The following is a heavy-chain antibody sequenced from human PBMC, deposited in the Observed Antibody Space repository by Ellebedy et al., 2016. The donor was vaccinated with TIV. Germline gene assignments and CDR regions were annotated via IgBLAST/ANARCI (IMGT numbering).Heavy chain of an antibody. J-gene: IGHJ5*02. CDR3: ARDFTTVRGVMNPFDH. V-gene: IGHV6-1*01. CDR1: GDSLSSDSAT. CDR2: TYFRSRWYS. Sequence: SQTLSLTXXISGDSLSSDSATWNWIRQSPSRGLEWLGRTYFRSRWYSDYATSVKSRITINPDTSKNQFSLQLNSVTPEDTAVYYCARDFTTVRGVMNPFDHWGQGILVTVSS. D-gene: IGHD3-10*01.